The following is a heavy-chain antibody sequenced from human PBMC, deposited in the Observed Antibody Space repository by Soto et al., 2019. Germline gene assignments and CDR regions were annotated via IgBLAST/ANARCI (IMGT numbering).Heavy chain of an antibody. CDR1: GGSFSGYY. CDR3: ARVRILGIAVA. Sequence: TSETLSLTCAVYGGSFSGYYWSWIRQPPGKGLEWIGEINHSGSTNYNPSLKSRVTISVDTSKNQFSLKLSSVTAADTAVYYCARVRILGIAVAWGQGTLVTVSS. CDR2: INHSGST. V-gene: IGHV4-34*01. J-gene: IGHJ4*02. D-gene: IGHD6-19*01.